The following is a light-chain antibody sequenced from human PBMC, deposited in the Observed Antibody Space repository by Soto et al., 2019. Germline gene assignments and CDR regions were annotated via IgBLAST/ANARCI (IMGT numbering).Light chain of an antibody. J-gene: IGKJ1*01. CDR3: HQYNNWPQT. CDR1: QSIRGW. CDR2: DAS. V-gene: IGKV1-5*01. Sequence: DIQMTQSPSTLSASVGDRVTISCRASQSIRGWLAWYQQKPGKAPKLLIYDASILESGVPSRFSGSGSGTEFALTISSLQAEDFAVYYCHQYNNWPQTFGQGTKVDIK.